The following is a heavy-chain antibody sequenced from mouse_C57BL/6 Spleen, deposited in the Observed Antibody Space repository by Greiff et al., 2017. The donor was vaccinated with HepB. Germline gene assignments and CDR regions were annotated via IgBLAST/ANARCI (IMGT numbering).Heavy chain of an antibody. CDR1: GFNIKDDY. V-gene: IGHV14-4*01. CDR3: TTRSRYRYYYAMDY. CDR2: IDPENGDT. J-gene: IGHJ4*01. D-gene: IGHD1-1*01. Sequence: EVQLQQSGAELVRPGASVKLSCTASGFNIKDDYMHWVKQRPEQGLEWIGWIDPENGDTEYASKFQGKATITADTSSNTAYLQLSSLTSEDTAVYYCTTRSRYRYYYAMDYWGQGTSVTVSS.